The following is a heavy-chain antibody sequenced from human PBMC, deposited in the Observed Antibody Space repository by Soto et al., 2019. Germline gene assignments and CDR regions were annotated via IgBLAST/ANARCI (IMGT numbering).Heavy chain of an antibody. CDR2: IYYSGST. Sequence: PSETLSLTCTVSGGSISSYYWSWIRQPPGKGLEWIGYIYYSGSTNYNPSLKSRVTISVDTSKNQFSLKLGSVTAADTAVYYCARDRGDGAFDYWGQGTLVTVSS. J-gene: IGHJ4*02. V-gene: IGHV4-59*01. CDR3: ARDRGDGAFDY. CDR1: GGSISSYY.